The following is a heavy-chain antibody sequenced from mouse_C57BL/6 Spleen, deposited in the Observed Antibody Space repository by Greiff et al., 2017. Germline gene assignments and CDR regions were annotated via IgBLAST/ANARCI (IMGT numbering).Heavy chain of an antibody. CDR3: ASKGRVTTAAYYFDY. V-gene: IGHV1-61*01. Sequence: QVQLQQPGAELVRPGSSVKLSSKASGYTFTSYWMDWVKQRPGQGLEWIGNIYPSDSETHYNQKFKDKATLTVDKSSSPAYMQLSSLTSEDSAVYYCASKGRVTTAAYYFDYWGQGTTLTVSS. CDR2: IYPSDSET. J-gene: IGHJ2*01. D-gene: IGHD2-2*01. CDR1: GYTFTSYW.